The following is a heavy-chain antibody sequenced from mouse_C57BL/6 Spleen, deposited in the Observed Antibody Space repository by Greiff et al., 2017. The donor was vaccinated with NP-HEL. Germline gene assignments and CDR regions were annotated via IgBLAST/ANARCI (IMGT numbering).Heavy chain of an antibody. CDR3: ARITDHVAYGSSYDAMDY. V-gene: IGHV8-8*01. CDR1: GFSLSTFGMG. D-gene: IGHD1-1*01. CDR2: IWWDDDK. J-gene: IGHJ4*01. Sequence: QVTLKECGPGILQPSQTLSLTCSFSGFSLSTFGMGVGWIRQPSGKGLEWLAHIWWDDDKYYNPALKSRLTISKDTSKNQVFLKIANVDTADTATYYCARITDHVAYGSSYDAMDYWGQGTSVTVSS.